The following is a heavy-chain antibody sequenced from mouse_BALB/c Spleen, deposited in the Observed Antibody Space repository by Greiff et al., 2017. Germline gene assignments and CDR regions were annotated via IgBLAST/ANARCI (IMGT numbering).Heavy chain of an antibody. Sequence: VKLVESGPGLVQPSQSLSITCTVSGFSLTSYGVHWVRQSPGKGLEWLGVIWSGGSTDYNAAFISRLSISKDNSKSQVFFKMNSLQANDTAIYYCAKYYYGNGAMDYWGQGTSVTVSS. J-gene: IGHJ4*01. D-gene: IGHD1-1*01. CDR1: GFSLTSYG. CDR3: AKYYYGNGAMDY. V-gene: IGHV2-2*02. CDR2: IWSGGST.